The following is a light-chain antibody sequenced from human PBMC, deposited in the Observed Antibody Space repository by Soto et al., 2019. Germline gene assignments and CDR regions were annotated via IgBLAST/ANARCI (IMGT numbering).Light chain of an antibody. J-gene: IGKJ4*01. CDR1: QNIDNF. Sequence: DIQMTQSPSSLSASVGDRVTITCRAGQNIDNFLNLYLQKPGEAPKLLIYASSTLHSGVSSRFRGSGSGTDFTLSISSLQPADFATYYCHHTYSPPLTFGGGTKV. CDR2: ASS. CDR3: HHTYSPPLT. V-gene: IGKV1-39*01.